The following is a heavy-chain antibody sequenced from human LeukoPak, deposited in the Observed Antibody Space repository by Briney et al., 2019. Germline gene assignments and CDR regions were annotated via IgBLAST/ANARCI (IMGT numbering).Heavy chain of an antibody. CDR1: GFTFSSYS. CDR2: ISSSSSTI. V-gene: IGHV3-48*02. J-gene: IGHJ4*02. CDR3: ARDQEWFGESIDY. D-gene: IGHD3-10*01. Sequence: GGSLRLSCAASGFTFSSYSMNWVRQAPGKGLEWVSYISSSSSTIYYADPVKGRSTISRDNAKNSLYLQINILRDEDTAVYYCARDQEWFGESIDYWGQGTLVTVSS.